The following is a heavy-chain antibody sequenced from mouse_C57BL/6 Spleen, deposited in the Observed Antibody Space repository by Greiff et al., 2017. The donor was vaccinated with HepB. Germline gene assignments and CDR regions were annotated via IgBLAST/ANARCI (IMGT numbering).Heavy chain of an antibody. Sequence: VQLQQSGAELVRPGASVKLSCTASGFNIKDDYMHWVKQRPEQGLEWIGWIDPENGDTEYASKFQGKATITADTSSNTAYLQLSSLTSEDTAVYYRTTFYGSSPRDYWGQGTSVTVSS. CDR1: GFNIKDDY. D-gene: IGHD1-1*01. CDR3: TTFYGSSPRDY. V-gene: IGHV14-4*01. J-gene: IGHJ4*01. CDR2: IDPENGDT.